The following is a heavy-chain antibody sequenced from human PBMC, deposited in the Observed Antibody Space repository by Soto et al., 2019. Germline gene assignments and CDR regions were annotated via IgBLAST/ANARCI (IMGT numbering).Heavy chain of an antibody. CDR2: FNHSGST. V-gene: IGHV4-34*01. CDR1: GGSFSGYY. Sequence: PSETLSLTCAVYGGSFSGYYWSWIRQPPGKGLEWIGEFNHSGSTNYNPSLKSRVTISVDTSKNQFSLKLGSVTAADTAVYYCARSGSYFSGFDYWGQGTLVTVSS. J-gene: IGHJ4*02. D-gene: IGHD3-10*01. CDR3: ARSGSYFSGFDY.